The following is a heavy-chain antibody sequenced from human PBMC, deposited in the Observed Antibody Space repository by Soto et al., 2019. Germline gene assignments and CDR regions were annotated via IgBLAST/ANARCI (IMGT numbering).Heavy chain of an antibody. CDR2: IYYSGST. J-gene: IGHJ4*02. Sequence: PSETLSLTCTVSGSSISSSSYYWGWIRQPPGKGLEWIGNIYYSGSTYYNPSLKSRVTISVDTSKNQFSLKLSSVTAADTAVYYCMLGSGWKDFDYWGPGTLVTVSS. V-gene: IGHV4-39*01. CDR1: GSSISSSSYY. D-gene: IGHD3-22*01. CDR3: MLGSGWKDFDY.